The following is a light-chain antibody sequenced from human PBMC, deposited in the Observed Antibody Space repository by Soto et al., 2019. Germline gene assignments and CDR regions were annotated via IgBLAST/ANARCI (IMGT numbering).Light chain of an antibody. J-gene: IGLJ3*02. V-gene: IGLV1-44*01. CDR2: SND. Sequence: QSVLTQPPSASGTPGQTVTISCSGGTSNIGTNSIAWYQHLPGTAPKLLTHSNDHRPSGVADRFSGSKSGTSASLAISGLQSEDEADYYCAAWDDILNGWVFGGGTQLTVL. CDR3: AAWDDILNGWV. CDR1: TSNIGTNS.